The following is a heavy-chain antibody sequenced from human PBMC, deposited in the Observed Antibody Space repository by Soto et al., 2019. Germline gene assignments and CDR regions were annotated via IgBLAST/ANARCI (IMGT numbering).Heavy chain of an antibody. D-gene: IGHD2-21*02. V-gene: IGHV2-5*02. CDR3: VQSRCGGDCLQSYSSHSYYGLDV. CDR1: GLSLSTTGVG. J-gene: IGHJ6*02. Sequence: QITLKESGPTLVKSTQTLTLTCTFSGLSLSTTGVGVGWIRQPPGKALELLALIYWDEDKRYSPSLKSRLTITKDTSKNQVVLTMTNMDPVDTATYYCVQSRCGGDCLQSYSSHSYYGLDVWGQGTTVTVSS. CDR2: IYWDEDK.